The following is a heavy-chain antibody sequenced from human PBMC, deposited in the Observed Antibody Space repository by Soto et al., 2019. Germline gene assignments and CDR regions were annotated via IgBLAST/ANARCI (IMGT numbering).Heavy chain of an antibody. D-gene: IGHD3-22*01. J-gene: IGHJ6*02. CDR3: ARGGSDNEGSGYYERHV. V-gene: IGHV1-69*12. CDR1: GGTFSNYG. Sequence: QVQRVQSGAEVKKPGSSVKVSCKSSGGTFSNYGFSWVRQAPGQGLECMGVIVPIFGAEHPQKFQGRVTITADVSTKTDMMDLGGLRSEGTDVYYWARGGSDNEGSGYYERHVWGQGTKVTVSS. CDR2: IVPIFGA.